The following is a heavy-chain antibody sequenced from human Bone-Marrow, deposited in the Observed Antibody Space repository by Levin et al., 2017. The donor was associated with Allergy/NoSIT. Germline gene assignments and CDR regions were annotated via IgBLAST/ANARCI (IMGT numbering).Heavy chain of an antibody. CDR1: GFSFGDSP. V-gene: IGHV3-49*03. CDR3: TTKPYSTSWLDY. CDR2: IRSKGYGGTP. D-gene: IGHD6-13*01. J-gene: IGHJ4*02. Sequence: PGGSLILSCLTSGFSFGDSPIGFFRQAPGKGLEWVGFIRSKGYGGTPQYAASVKGRFTISRDDSESVAYLQMDSLTTEDTAVYYCTTKPYSTSWLDYWGQGTLVTVSS.